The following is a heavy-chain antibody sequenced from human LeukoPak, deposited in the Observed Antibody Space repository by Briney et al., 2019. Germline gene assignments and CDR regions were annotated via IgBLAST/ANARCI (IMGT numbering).Heavy chain of an antibody. V-gene: IGHV4-61*02. J-gene: IGHJ5*02. CDR2: MYTSGST. CDR3: ARGGSSWSWWFDH. D-gene: IGHD6-19*01. CDR1: GGSISTNGHY. Sequence: SETLSLTCTVSGGSISTNGHYWSWLRQPAGTGLEWIGRMYTSGSTNYNPSLESRVTISVNRSKNQFSLNLSSVTAEDTAVYYCARGGSSWSWWFDHWGQGSLVTVSS.